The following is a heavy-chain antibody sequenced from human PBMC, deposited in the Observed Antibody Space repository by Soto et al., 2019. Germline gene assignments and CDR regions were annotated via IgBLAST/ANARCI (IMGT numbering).Heavy chain of an antibody. CDR3: ARDLHGDPYY. Sequence: QVQLVQSGAEVKKPGASVKVSCKASGYTFTSYGISWVRKAPGQGLEWMGWISAYNGNTNYAQKLQGRVTMPTDTSTSTASMELRSLTSDDSAVYYFARDLHGDPYYWGQGTLVTVSS. CDR1: GYTFTSYG. D-gene: IGHD4-17*01. J-gene: IGHJ4*02. CDR2: ISAYNGNT. V-gene: IGHV1-18*01.